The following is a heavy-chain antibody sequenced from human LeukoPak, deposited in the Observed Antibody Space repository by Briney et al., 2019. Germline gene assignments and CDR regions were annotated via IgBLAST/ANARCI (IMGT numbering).Heavy chain of an antibody. Sequence: GGSLRLSCAASGFTFSSYGMHWVRQAPGKGLEWVAVISYDGSNKYYADSVKGRFTISRDNSKNTLYLQMNSLRAEDTAVYYCAKNRPVLRFLEWLFSDYWGQGTLVTVSS. CDR2: ISYDGSNK. CDR3: AKNRPVLRFLEWLFSDY. V-gene: IGHV3-30*18. D-gene: IGHD3-3*01. CDR1: GFTFSSYG. J-gene: IGHJ4*02.